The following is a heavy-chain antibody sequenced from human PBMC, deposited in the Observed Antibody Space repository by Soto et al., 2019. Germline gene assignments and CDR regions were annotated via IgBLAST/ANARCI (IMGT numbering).Heavy chain of an antibody. CDR3: ARRSSGWYCAY. V-gene: IGHV3-23*01. D-gene: IGHD6-19*01. CDR2: ISGSGDST. CDR1: GFSFSSYA. Sequence: EVQLLESGGGLVQPGGSLRLSCAASGFSFSSYAMNWVRQAPGKGLEWVSVISGSGDSTYYADSVKGRFTISRDNSKNTLYLQMIRLRAEDPAVYYCARRSSGWYCAYWGQGTLVIVSS. J-gene: IGHJ4*02.